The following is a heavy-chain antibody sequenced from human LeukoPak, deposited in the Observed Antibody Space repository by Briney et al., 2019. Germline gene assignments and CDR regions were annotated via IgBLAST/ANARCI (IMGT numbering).Heavy chain of an antibody. J-gene: IGHJ4*02. CDR3: ARAGKLENYFDY. CDR2: ISGSSSYT. D-gene: IGHD1-1*01. Sequence: GGSLRLSCSASGFSFSSYAMHWVRQAPGKGLEWVSYISGSSSYTNYADSVKGRITISRDNAKNSLYLQMNSLRAEDTAVYYCARAGKLENYFDYWGQGTLVTVSS. V-gene: IGHV3-21*05. CDR1: GFSFSSYA.